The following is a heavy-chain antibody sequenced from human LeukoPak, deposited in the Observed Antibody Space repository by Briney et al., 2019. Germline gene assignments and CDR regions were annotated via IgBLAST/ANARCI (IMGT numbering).Heavy chain of an antibody. J-gene: IGHJ4*02. CDR3: ARDDHYYGSGSYHFDY. D-gene: IGHD3-10*01. CDR2: INQDGSEK. Sequence: SGGSLRLSCAASGFTFSYYWMNWVRQAPGKGLEWVADINQDGSEKYYVDSVMGRFSISRDNAKNSLHLQMNSLRAEDTAVYYCARDDHYYGSGSYHFDYWGQGTLVTVSS. CDR1: GFTFSYYW. V-gene: IGHV3-7*01.